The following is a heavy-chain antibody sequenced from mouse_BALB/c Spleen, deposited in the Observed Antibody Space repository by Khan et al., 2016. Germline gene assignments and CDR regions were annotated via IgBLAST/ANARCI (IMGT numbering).Heavy chain of an antibody. Sequence: EVKLLESGGGLVQPGGSLKLSCAASGFDFSRYWMNWVRPAPGKGLEWIGEINPDSSTINYTQSLKDKFIISRDNAKNTLYLQMSKVRSEDTALYYWARRHYYGYAGYWGQGTTRTVSS. V-gene: IGHV4-1*02. CDR2: INPDSSTI. CDR1: GFDFSRYW. J-gene: IGHJ2*01. CDR3: ARRHYYGYAGY. D-gene: IGHD1-2*01.